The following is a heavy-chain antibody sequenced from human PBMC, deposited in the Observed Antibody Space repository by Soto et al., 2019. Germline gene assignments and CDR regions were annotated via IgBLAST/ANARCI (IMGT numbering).Heavy chain of an antibody. CDR3: AVAARPLPQPAHNRDYYYYYMDV. J-gene: IGHJ6*03. D-gene: IGHD6-6*01. CDR1: GGTFSSYT. Sequence: QVQLVQSGAEVKKPGSSVKVSCKASGGTFSSYTISWVRQAPGQGLEWMGRIIPILGIANYAQKFQGRVTITADKSTSTAYMELSSLRSEDTAVYYCAVAARPLPQPAHNRDYYYYYMDVWGKGTTVTVSS. V-gene: IGHV1-69*02. CDR2: IIPILGIA.